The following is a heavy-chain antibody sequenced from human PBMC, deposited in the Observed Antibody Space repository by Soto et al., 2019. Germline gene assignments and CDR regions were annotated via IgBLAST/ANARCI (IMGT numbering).Heavy chain of an antibody. J-gene: IGHJ5*02. CDR2: INTDNGGA. CDR3: AKERGSNSLHTSYNWFDT. V-gene: IGHV1-2*02. CDR1: GYIFTDYH. D-gene: IGHD6-13*01. Sequence: QVQLVQSGAEVKKPGASVKVSCKASGYIFTDYHIHWERQAPGQGLEFMGWINTDNGGAGSAQQFQGRVTVTRDTSITTVYLALSNLRSDDAAVYFCAKERGSNSLHTSYNWFDTWGQGTLITVSS.